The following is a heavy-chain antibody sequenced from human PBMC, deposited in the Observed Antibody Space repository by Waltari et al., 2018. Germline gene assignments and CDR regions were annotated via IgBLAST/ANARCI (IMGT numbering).Heavy chain of an antibody. CDR3: AKARLDRRKWLRSY. D-gene: IGHD5-18*01. V-gene: IGHV3-23*01. CDR2: ISGSGGST. Sequence: GGGLVQPGGSLRLSCAASGFTFSSYSMSWVRQAPGKGLEWVSAISGSGGSTYYADSVKGRFTISRDNSKNTLYLQMNSLRAEDTAVYYCAKARLDRRKWLRSYWGQGTLVTVSS. CDR1: GFTFSSYS. J-gene: IGHJ4*02.